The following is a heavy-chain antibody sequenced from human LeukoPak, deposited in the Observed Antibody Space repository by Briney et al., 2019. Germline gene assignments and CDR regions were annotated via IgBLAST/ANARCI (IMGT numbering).Heavy chain of an antibody. CDR2: ISASGGNP. Sequence: GGSLRLSCAASGFIFSNYAMSWVRQAPGKGLEWVSGISASGGNPYYADSVKGRFTISRDNSENTLNLQMNSLRAEDTAVYYCARQWLRGFDYWGQGTLVTVSS. CDR3: ARQWLRGFDY. J-gene: IGHJ4*02. D-gene: IGHD6-19*01. CDR1: GFIFSNYA. V-gene: IGHV3-23*01.